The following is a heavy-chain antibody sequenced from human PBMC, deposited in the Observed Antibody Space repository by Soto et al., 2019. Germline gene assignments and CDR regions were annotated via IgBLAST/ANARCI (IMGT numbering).Heavy chain of an antibody. J-gene: IGHJ5*02. D-gene: IGHD2-2*01. V-gene: IGHV3-30*18. Sequence: QVQLVESGGGVVQPGRSLRLSCAASGFTFSSYGMHWVRQAPGKGLEWVAVISHDGSNKYYGDSVKGRFTISRDNSKNTLYLQMNSLRAEDTAVYYCAKANCISTSCYRLYNWFDPWGQGTLVTVSS. CDR3: AKANCISTSCYRLYNWFDP. CDR1: GFTFSSYG. CDR2: ISHDGSNK.